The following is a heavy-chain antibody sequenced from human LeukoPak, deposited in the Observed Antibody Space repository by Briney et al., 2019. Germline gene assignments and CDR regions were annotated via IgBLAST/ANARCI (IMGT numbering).Heavy chain of an antibody. CDR3: ARGGIAVDGRIYDY. CDR1: GVSISSSNSY. D-gene: IGHD6-13*01. V-gene: IGHV4-39*01. Sequence: SETLSLTCTVSGVSISSSNSYWGWIRQPPGKGLEWIGSIYYSGNTYYNASLKSQVSISIDTSKNRFSLKLTSVTAADTAVYYCARGGIAVDGRIYDYWGQGTLVTVSS. J-gene: IGHJ4*02. CDR2: IYYSGNT.